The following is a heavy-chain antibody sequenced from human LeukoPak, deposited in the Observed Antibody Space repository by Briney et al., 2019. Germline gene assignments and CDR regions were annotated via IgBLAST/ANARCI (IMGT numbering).Heavy chain of an antibody. CDR3: ARDLTLNYYDSSGYYSLDAFDI. V-gene: IGHV3-66*01. CDR1: GFTVSSNY. Sequence: GGSLRLSCAASGFTVSSNYMSWVRQAPGKGLEWVPVIYSGGSTYYADPVKGRFTISRDMANNSLYLQMHSLRAEDTAVYYCARDLTLNYYDSSGYYSLDAFDIWGQGTMVTVSS. D-gene: IGHD3-22*01. CDR2: IYSGGST. J-gene: IGHJ3*02.